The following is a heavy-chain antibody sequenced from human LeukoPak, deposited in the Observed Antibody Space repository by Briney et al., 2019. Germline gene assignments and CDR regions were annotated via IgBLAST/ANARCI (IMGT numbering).Heavy chain of an antibody. D-gene: IGHD3-10*01. CDR3: ARRGYGSGNYYYPN. CDR2: IYPGDSDT. V-gene: IGHV5-51*01. CDR1: GYSFTNHY. Sequence: GESLKISFKGSGYSFTNHYIGWVRLMPGKGLEWMGIIYPGDSDTRYSPSIQGQVTISAVKSISTAYLQWSSLKASDTAMYYCARRGYGSGNYYYPNWGQGTLVTVSS. J-gene: IGHJ4*02.